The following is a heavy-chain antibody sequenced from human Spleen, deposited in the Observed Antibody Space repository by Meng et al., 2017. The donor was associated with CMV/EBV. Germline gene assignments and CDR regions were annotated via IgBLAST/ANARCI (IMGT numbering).Heavy chain of an antibody. Sequence: GESLKISCAASGFTFSSYGMHWVRQAPGKGLEWVAFIRYDGSNKYYADSVKGRFTISRDNSKNTLYLQMNSLRAEDTAVYYCARERRQGYQLSYYYYYGMDVWGQGTTVTVSS. CDR2: IRYDGSNK. CDR1: GFTFSSYG. J-gene: IGHJ6*02. D-gene: IGHD2-2*01. V-gene: IGHV3-30*02. CDR3: ARERRQGYQLSYYYYYGMDV.